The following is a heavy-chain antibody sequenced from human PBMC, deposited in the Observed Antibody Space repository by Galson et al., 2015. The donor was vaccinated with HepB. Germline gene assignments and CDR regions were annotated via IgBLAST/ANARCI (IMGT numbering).Heavy chain of an antibody. CDR3: AKSHDYGDGQLY. CDR2: ISGSGGST. J-gene: IGHJ4*02. D-gene: IGHD4-17*01. CDR1: GFTFSSYA. Sequence: SLRLSCAASGFTFSSYAMSWVRQAPGKGLEWVSAISGSGGSTYYADSVKGRFTISRDNSKNTLYLQMNSLRAEDTAVYYCAKSHDYGDGQLYWGQGTLVTVSS. V-gene: IGHV3-23*01.